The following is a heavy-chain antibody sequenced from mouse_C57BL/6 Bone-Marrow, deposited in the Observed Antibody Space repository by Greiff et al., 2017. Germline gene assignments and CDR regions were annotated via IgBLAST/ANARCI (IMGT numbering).Heavy chain of an antibody. Sequence: EVMLVESGGDLVKPGGSLKLSCAASGFTFSSYGMSWVRQTPDKRLEWVATISSGGSYTDYPDSVKGRYTMSRDNAKNTLYLQMSSLRSEDTAMYYCARGGTCKRGTFDYWGQGTTLTVSS. J-gene: IGHJ2*01. CDR1: GFTFSSYG. V-gene: IGHV5-6*02. D-gene: IGHD3-3*01. CDR2: ISSGGSYT. CDR3: ARGGTCKRGTFDY.